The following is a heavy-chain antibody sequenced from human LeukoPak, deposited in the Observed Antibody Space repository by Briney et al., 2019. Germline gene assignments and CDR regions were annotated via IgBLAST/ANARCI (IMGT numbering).Heavy chain of an antibody. CDR2: IYYSGST. CDR3: ARGGTQRWYQQLPFDY. V-gene: IGHV4-39*07. CDR1: GGSISSSSYY. J-gene: IGHJ4*02. D-gene: IGHD4-23*01. Sequence: SETLSLTCTVSGGSISSSSYYWGWIRQPPGEGLEWIGSIYYSGSTYYNPSLKSRVTISVDTSKNQFSLKLSSVTAADTAVYYCARGGTQRWYQQLPFDYWGQGTLVTVSS.